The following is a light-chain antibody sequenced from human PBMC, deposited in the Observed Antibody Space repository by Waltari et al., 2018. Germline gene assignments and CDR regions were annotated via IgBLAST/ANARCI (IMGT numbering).Light chain of an antibody. Sequence: QSVLTQPPSASGTPGQRVSISCSGSNSNPGSNYLYWYQQLPGMAPKLLIYRNNQRPSGVPDRFSGSKYGTSASLATSGLRSEDEAVYYCASWDDSHYVFGPGTKVTVL. CDR3: ASWDDSHYV. V-gene: IGLV1-47*01. CDR2: RNN. J-gene: IGLJ1*01. CDR1: NSNPGSNY.